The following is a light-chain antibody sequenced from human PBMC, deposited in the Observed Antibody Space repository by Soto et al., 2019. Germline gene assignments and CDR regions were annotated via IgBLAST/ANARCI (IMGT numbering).Light chain of an antibody. CDR1: QSITSY. Sequence: DIQITQSPSSLSASVGDRVTITCRASQSITSYLNWYQQNPGKAPKLLIYAASSLQSGVPPRFSGSGSGTDFTLTISSLQPEDFATYYCQQSYSTPKTFGQGTKVEI. J-gene: IGKJ1*01. V-gene: IGKV1-39*01. CDR2: AAS. CDR3: QQSYSTPKT.